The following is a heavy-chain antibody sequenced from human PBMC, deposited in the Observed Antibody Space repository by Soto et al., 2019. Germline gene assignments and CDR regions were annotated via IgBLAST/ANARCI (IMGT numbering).Heavy chain of an antibody. CDR3: AKGGSITMIVVVMPPPRPFDY. J-gene: IGHJ4*02. CDR1: GFTFSSYA. V-gene: IGHV3-23*01. Sequence: GGSLRLSCAASGFTFSSYAMSWVRQAPGKGLEWVSAISGSGGSTYYADSVKGRFTISRDNSKNTLYLQMNSLRAEDTAVYYCAKGGSITMIVVVMPPPRPFDYWGQGTLVTVSS. D-gene: IGHD3-22*01. CDR2: ISGSGGST.